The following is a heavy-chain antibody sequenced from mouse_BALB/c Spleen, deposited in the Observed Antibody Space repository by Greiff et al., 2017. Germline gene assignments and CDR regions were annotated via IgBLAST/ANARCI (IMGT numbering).Heavy chain of an antibody. V-gene: IGHV5-17*02. D-gene: IGHD2-4*01. Sequence: EVQLVESGGGLVQPGGSLKLSCAASGFTFSSFGMHWVRQTPEKGLEWVAYISSGSSSIYYADTVKGRFTISRDKPKNTLFLQMTSLRSEDTAMDYCARRITRGDYAMDDWGQGTSVTVSS. CDR1: GFTFSSFG. CDR2: ISSGSSSI. CDR3: ARRITRGDYAMDD. J-gene: IGHJ4*01.